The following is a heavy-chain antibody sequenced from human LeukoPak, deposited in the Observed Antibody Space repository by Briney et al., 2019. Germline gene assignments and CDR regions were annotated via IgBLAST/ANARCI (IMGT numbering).Heavy chain of an antibody. J-gene: IGHJ4*02. D-gene: IGHD5-24*01. CDR2: ISSSGSSI. V-gene: IGHV3-11*04. CDR3: ARYSREGYNYYLDY. Sequence: GGSPRLSCAASGFTFSDYHMSWIRQAPGKGLEWVSYISSSGSSINYADPVKGRFTISRDNAKNSLYLQMNSLRAEDRSVYYCARYSREGYNYYLDYWGQGTLVTVSS. CDR1: GFTFSDYH.